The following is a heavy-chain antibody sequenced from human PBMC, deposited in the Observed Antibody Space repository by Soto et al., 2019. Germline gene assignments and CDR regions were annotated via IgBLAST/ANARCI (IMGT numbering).Heavy chain of an antibody. CDR1: GYTFTNYG. CDR2: ISAYNGNT. J-gene: IGHJ4*02. D-gene: IGHD3-10*01. V-gene: IGHV1-18*01. CDR3: ARARSGSPGPPFDY. Sequence: GASVKVSCKASGYTFTNYGISWVRQAPGQGLEWMAWISAYNGNTNYAQKFQGRVTVTTDTSTTTAYMELRSLRSDDTAVYYCARARSGSPGPPFDYWGQGTLVTVSS.